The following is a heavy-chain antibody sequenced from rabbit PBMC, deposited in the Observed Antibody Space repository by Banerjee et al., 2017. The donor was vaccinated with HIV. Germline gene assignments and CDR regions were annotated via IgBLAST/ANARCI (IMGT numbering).Heavy chain of an antibody. V-gene: IGHV1S40*01. Sequence: QSLEESGGDLVKPGASLTLTCTASGFSFSSSYCICWVRQAPGKGLEWIAHIHVDTGNTDYASWVNGRFTISLDNAQNTVFLQMTSLTAADTATYFCARSSAGVGVYAYVEYFKLWGPGTLVTVS. CDR1: GFSFSSSYC. D-gene: IGHD6-1*01. J-gene: IGHJ4*01. CDR2: IHVDTGNT. CDR3: ARSSAGVGVYAYVEYFKL.